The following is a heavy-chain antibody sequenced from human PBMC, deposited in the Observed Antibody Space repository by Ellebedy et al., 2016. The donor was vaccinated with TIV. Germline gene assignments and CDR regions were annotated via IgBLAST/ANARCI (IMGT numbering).Heavy chain of an antibody. Sequence: AASVKVSCKASGYTFTSYYMHWVRQAPGQGLEWMGIINPSGGSTSYAQKFQGRVTMTRDTSTSTVYMELSSLRSDDTAVYYCARATIWQQLVHWGQGTLVTVSS. CDR1: GYTFTSYY. CDR2: INPSGGST. CDR3: ARATIWQQLVH. J-gene: IGHJ4*02. V-gene: IGHV1-46*01. D-gene: IGHD6-13*01.